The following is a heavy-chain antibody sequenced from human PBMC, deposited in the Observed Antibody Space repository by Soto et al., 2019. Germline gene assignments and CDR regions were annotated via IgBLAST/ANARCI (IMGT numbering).Heavy chain of an antibody. CDR2: IYYGGTT. V-gene: IGHV3-66*01. CDR1: GLTVSTNY. Sequence: EVQLVESGGGLVQPGGSLRISCAASGLTVSTNYMSWVRQAPGKGLEWVSIIYYGGTTYYADSVKGRFTISRDDSKNTLYLQMHSLRAEDTAVYYCARDYDTSRGDWADAGIDVWGQGTTVTVSS. CDR3: ARDYDTSRGDWADAGIDV. D-gene: IGHD3-9*01. J-gene: IGHJ6*02.